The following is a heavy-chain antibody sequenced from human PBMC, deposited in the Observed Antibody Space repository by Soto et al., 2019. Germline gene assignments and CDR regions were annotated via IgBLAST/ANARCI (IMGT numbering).Heavy chain of an antibody. CDR2: ISSSGSTI. Sequence: GGSLRLSCAASGFTFSSYGMHWIRQAPGKGLEWVSYISSSGSTIYYADSVKGRFTISRDNAKNSLYLQMNSLRAEDTAVYYCARAGGDYYYYGMDVWGQGTTVTVSS. CDR1: GFTFSSYG. D-gene: IGHD2-21*01. CDR3: ARAGGDYYYYGMDV. J-gene: IGHJ6*02. V-gene: IGHV3-48*04.